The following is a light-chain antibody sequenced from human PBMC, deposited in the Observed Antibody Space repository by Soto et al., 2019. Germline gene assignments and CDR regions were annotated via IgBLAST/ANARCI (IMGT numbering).Light chain of an antibody. Sequence: QSALTQPASVSGSPGQSITISCTGTSSDVAAYNYVSWFQHHAGKAPKLMLYDVNNRPSGVSNRFSGSKSGNTASLTSSGLQVEDEADYYCSSYTTSNTPLYVFGTGTKLTVL. V-gene: IGLV2-14*03. CDR2: DVN. CDR3: SSYTTSNTPLYV. J-gene: IGLJ1*01. CDR1: SSDVAAYNY.